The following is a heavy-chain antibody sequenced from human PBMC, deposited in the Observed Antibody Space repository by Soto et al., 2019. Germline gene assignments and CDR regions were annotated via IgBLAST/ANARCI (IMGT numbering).Heavy chain of an antibody. Sequence: QVQLVQSGAEVKKPGASVKVSCKTSGYTFTGYGINWVRQAPGHGLEWMGWSSVFNGNTKYGQNIQDRVIMTTDTSTSTAYMELRRLRSDDTAVYFCGRDGSGGIIDSWGQGTMLIVSS. V-gene: IGHV1-18*01. J-gene: IGHJ3*01. CDR2: SSVFNGNT. CDR1: GYTFTGYG. CDR3: GRDGSGGIIDS. D-gene: IGHD2-15*01.